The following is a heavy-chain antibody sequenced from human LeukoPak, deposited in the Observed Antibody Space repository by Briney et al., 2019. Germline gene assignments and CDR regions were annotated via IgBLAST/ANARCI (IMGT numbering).Heavy chain of an antibody. D-gene: IGHD3-10*01. V-gene: IGHV3-23*01. Sequence: GGSLRLSCAASRFTFSSYALNWVRQAPGNGREWVSAISGGGDNTYYADSVKGRFTISRDNSKDTLYLQRDSLRAEHTAVYYCAKDRSTYGPYYFDYWGQGTLVTVSS. CDR1: RFTFSSYA. CDR3: AKDRSTYGPYYFDY. CDR2: ISGGGDNT. J-gene: IGHJ4*02.